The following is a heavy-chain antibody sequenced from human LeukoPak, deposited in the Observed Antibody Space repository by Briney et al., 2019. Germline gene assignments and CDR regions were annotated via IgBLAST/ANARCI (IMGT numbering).Heavy chain of an antibody. CDR2: ISSSSSYI. J-gene: IGHJ5*02. CDR3: AGDGTYYYGSGSYLWFDP. V-gene: IGHV3-11*06. CDR1: GFTFSDYY. Sequence: PGGSLRLSCAASGFTFSDYYMSWIRQAPGKGLEWVSSISSSSSYIYYADSVKGRFTISRDNAKNSLYLQMNSLRAEDTAVYYCAGDGTYYYGSGSYLWFDPWGQGTLVTVSS. D-gene: IGHD3-10*01.